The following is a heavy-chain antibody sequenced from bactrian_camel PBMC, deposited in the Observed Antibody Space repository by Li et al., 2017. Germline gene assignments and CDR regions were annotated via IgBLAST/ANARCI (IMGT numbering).Heavy chain of an antibody. CDR3: AAEGPAWTVAVAACGLGY. CDR2: IYGGDAR. D-gene: IGHD7*01. V-gene: IGHV3S55*01. Sequence: VQLVESGGGSVQAGGSLRLSCIISGYRYNEPCMGWWRQAPGKEREAVAAIYGGDARWYADSVNGRFTISRDEAKNTVYLQMNSLKPEDTAMYYCAAEGPAWTVAVAACGLGYWGQGTQVTVS. J-gene: IGHJ6*01. CDR1: GYRYNEPC.